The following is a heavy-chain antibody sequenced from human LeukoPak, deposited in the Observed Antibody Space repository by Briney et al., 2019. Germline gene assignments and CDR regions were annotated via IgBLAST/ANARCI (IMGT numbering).Heavy chain of an antibody. CDR1: GSTFSTYA. CDR3: ASLRLGELSGLDY. D-gene: IGHD3-16*02. Sequence: GGSLRLSCVASGSTFSTYALHWVRQAPGKGLEWVAVISYDGSNKYYADSVKGRFTISRDNSKNTLYLQMNSLRAEDTAVYYCASLRLGELSGLDYWGQGTLVTVSS. CDR2: ISYDGSNK. V-gene: IGHV3-30-3*01. J-gene: IGHJ4*02.